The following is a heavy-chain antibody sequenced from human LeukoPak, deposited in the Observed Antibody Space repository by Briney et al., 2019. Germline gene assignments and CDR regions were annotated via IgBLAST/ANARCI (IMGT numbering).Heavy chain of an antibody. CDR3: ARGSVITFGGDFDY. Sequence: SETLSLTCAVYGGSFSGYYWSWIRQPPGKGLEWIGEINHSGSTNYNPSLKSRVTISVDTSKNQFSLKLSSVTAADTAVYYCARGSVITFGGDFDYWGQGTLVTVSS. D-gene: IGHD3-16*01. J-gene: IGHJ4*02. V-gene: IGHV4-34*01. CDR2: INHSGST. CDR1: GGSFSGYY.